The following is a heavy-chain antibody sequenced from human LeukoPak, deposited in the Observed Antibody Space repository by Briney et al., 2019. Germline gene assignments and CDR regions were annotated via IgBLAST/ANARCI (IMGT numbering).Heavy chain of an antibody. CDR3: ARDGGSGSYPMGY. V-gene: IGHV1-69*04. J-gene: IGHJ4*02. Sequence: ASVKVSCKASGGTFSSYTISWLRQAPGQGLEWMGRIIPILGIANYAQKFQGRVTITADKSTSTAYMELSSLRSEDTAVYYCARDGGSGSYPMGYWGQGTLVTVSS. D-gene: IGHD3-10*01. CDR2: IIPILGIA. CDR1: GGTFSSYT.